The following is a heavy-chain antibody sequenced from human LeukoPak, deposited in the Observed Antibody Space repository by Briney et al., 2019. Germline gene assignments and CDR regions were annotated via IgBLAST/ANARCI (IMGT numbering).Heavy chain of an antibody. V-gene: IGHV3-9*02. CDR1: GFTSDDYA. Sequence: RSLRLSCAASGFTSDDYAMHWVRQAPGSGLEWVSGISWNSGSIGYADSVKGRFTISRDNAKNSLYLQMNSLRAEDTALYYCAKDIGIVVVPADIGYGMDVWGQGTTVTVSS. CDR2: ISWNSGSI. D-gene: IGHD2-2*01. CDR3: AKDIGIVVVPADIGYGMDV. J-gene: IGHJ6*02.